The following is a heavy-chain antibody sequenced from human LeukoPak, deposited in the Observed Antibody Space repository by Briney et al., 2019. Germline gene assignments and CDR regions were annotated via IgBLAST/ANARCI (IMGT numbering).Heavy chain of an antibody. D-gene: IGHD3-16*01. CDR1: GYTFTDYY. CDR2: VDPEDGET. Sequence: ASVKVSCKASGYTFTDYYMHWVQQAPGKGLEWMGRVDPEDGETIYAEKFQGRVTIAADTSTDTAYMELSSLRSEDTAVYYCATDPKGDWGQGTLVTVSS. J-gene: IGHJ4*02. V-gene: IGHV1-69-2*01. CDR3: ATDPKGD.